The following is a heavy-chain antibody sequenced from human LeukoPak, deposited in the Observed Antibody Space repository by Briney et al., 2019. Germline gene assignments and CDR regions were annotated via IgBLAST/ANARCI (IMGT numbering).Heavy chain of an antibody. J-gene: IGHJ4*02. D-gene: IGHD3-22*01. Sequence: SQTLSLTCAISGDGVSSNSAAWNWIRQSPSRGLEWLGRTYYRSKWYNDYAVSVKSRITINPDTSKNQFSLQLNSVTPEDTAVYYCASYYDSSGYYLEYYFDYWGQGTLVTVSS. V-gene: IGHV6-1*01. CDR3: ASYYDSSGYYLEYYFDY. CDR2: TYYRSKWYN. CDR1: GDGVSSNSAA.